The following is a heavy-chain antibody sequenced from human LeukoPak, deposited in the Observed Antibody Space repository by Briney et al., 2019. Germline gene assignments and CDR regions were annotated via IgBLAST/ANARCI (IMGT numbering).Heavy chain of an antibody. V-gene: IGHV1-69*13. Sequence: SVKVSCKASGYTFTSYGISWVRQAPGQGLEWMGGIIPIFGTANYAQKFQGRVTITADESTSTAYMELSSLRSEDTAVYYCARSADCTNGVCYTPGYYYYMDVWGKGTTVTVSS. CDR3: ARSADCTNGVCYTPGYYYYMDV. CDR1: GYTFTSYG. D-gene: IGHD2-8*01. CDR2: IIPIFGTA. J-gene: IGHJ6*03.